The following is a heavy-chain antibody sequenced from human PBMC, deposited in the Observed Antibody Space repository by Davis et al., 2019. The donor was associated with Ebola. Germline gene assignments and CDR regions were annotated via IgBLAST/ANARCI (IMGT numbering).Heavy chain of an antibody. D-gene: IGHD2/OR15-2a*01. CDR3: AKDNRNIWSEV. V-gene: IGHV3-23*01. CDR1: VFIFSSYV. Sequence: GGSLRLSCAASVFIFSSYVTSWVRQAPGKGLEWVSTYGTSADTYYADSVKGRFTISRDNSKNTLYLEMNGLRVEDTAIYYCAKDNRNIWSEVWGQGTMVTVSA. J-gene: IGHJ3*01. CDR2: GTSADT.